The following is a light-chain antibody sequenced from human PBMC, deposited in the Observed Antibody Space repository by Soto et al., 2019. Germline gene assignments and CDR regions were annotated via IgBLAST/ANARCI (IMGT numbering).Light chain of an antibody. V-gene: IGKV3-20*01. CDR1: QSVSSSY. CDR2: DAS. Sequence: EIVLTQSPGTLSLSPGEKATISCRASQSVSSSYLAWYQQKPGQAPRLLIFDASSRATGIPDRFSGSGSGTDFTLTISRLEPEDFAVYYCQQYGSSPRTFGQGTKVDIK. J-gene: IGKJ1*01. CDR3: QQYGSSPRT.